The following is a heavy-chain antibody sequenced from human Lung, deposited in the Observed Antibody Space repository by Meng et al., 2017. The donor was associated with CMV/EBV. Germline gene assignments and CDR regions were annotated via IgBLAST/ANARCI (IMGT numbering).Heavy chain of an antibody. CDR3: ARAGAAVTTHFDF. CDR2: IGADNGNT. CDR1: GYPFGIFG. J-gene: IGHJ4*02. V-gene: IGHV1-18*01. Sequence: QASGYPFGIFGITWVRQAPGQGLEWVGWIGADNGNTNYAQKFQGRVTLTTDTSTRTAYMDLGGLRSDDSAVYYCARAGAAVTTHFDFWGQGTLVTVSS. D-gene: IGHD4-17*01.